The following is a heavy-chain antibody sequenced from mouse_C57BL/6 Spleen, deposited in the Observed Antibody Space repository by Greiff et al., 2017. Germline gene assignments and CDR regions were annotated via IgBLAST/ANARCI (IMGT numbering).Heavy chain of an antibody. CDR2: IDPSDSET. J-gene: IGHJ2*01. CDR1: GYTFTSYW. Sequence: VKLQQPGAELVRPGSSVKLSCKASGYTFTSYWMHWVKQRPIQGLEWIGNIDPSDSETHYNQKFKDKATLTVDKSSSTAYMQLSSLPSEDSAVYYCARGAAQAYYFDYWGQGTTLTVSS. V-gene: IGHV1-52*01. CDR3: ARGAAQAYYFDY. D-gene: IGHD3-2*02.